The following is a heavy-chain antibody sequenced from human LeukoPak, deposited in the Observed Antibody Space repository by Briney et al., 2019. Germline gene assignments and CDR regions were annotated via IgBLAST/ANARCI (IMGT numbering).Heavy chain of an antibody. D-gene: IGHD2-15*01. CDR3: ASPCRGGSCYARDV. V-gene: IGHV4-4*07. CDR1: GASISSYY. J-gene: IGHJ6*04. CDR2: IYTGGST. Sequence: SETRSPTGTVSGASISSYYWSWIRQPAGKGLEWIGRIYTGGSTNYNPSLKSRVTISVDTTKNQFSLKRSSVTAADTAAYYCASPCRGGSCYARDVWGKGTTVTVSS.